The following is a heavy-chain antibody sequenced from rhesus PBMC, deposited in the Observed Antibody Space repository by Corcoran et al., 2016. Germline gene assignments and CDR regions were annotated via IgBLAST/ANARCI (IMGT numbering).Heavy chain of an antibody. J-gene: IGHJ4*01. V-gene: IGHV3-116*02. CDR3: AREGSSSFSLDY. CDR2: SRNKANGGQA. D-gene: IGHD6-43*01. Sequence: EVRLVESGGGLVQPGGSLRLSCAASGFTFSDYYMSWVRHAPGKGPEGVGFSRNKANGGQAEYAASVKCRFTIPRDDSKSIASLQMNSLKTEDTAVYYCAREGSSSFSLDYWGQGVLVTVSS. CDR1: GFTFSDYY.